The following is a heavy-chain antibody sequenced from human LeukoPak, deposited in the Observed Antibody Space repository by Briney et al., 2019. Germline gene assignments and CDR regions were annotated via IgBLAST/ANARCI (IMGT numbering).Heavy chain of an antibody. CDR2: ISGSGGDT. J-gene: IGHJ4*02. V-gene: IGHV3-23*01. D-gene: IGHD6-6*01. CDR3: AKDGVAARPFDY. CDR1: GFTFNNYA. Sequence: GGSLRLSCAASGFTFNNYALSWVRQAPGKGLEWVSAISGSGGDTYYAGSVKGRFTISRDNSKNTLYLQMNSLRAEDTAVYYCAKDGVAARPFDYWGQGTLVTVSS.